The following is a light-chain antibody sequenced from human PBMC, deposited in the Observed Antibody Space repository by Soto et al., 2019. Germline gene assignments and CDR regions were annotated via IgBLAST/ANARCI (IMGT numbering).Light chain of an antibody. J-gene: IGKJ2*01. CDR3: QQSYSTPYT. CDR2: AAF. V-gene: IGKV1-39*01. Sequence: DIQMTQSPSSLSASVGDRVTITCRASQSISNYLNWYQQKPGKAPKLLIYAAFILQSGVPSRFSGGGSGTDFTLTISSLHPEDFATYYCQQSYSTPYTFGQGTKVEIK. CDR1: QSISNY.